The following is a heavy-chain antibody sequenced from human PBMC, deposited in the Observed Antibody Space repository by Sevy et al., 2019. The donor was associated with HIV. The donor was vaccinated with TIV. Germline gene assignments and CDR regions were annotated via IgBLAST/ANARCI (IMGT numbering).Heavy chain of an antibody. V-gene: IGHV4-59*01. CDR2: IYYSGST. CDR1: GGSISSYY. J-gene: IGHJ6*02. Sequence: SETLSLTCTVSGGSISSYYWSWIRQPPGKGLEWIGYIYYSGSTNYNPSLKSRVTISVDTSKNQFSLRLSSVTAADTAVYYCASTYYYDSSGYYYFANPDLKYYYYYGMDVWGQGTTVTVSS. D-gene: IGHD3-22*01. CDR3: ASTYYYDSSGYYYFANPDLKYYYYYGMDV.